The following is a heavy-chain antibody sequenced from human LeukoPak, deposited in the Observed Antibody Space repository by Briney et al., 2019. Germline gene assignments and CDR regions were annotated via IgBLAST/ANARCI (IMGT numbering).Heavy chain of an antibody. D-gene: IGHD4-11*01. V-gene: IGHV5-51*01. Sequence: GESLKISCKGSGYSFTSYWIGWVRQMPGKGLEWMGIIYPGDSDTRYSPSFQGQVTISADKSISTAYLQWSSLKASDTAVYYCARLTTLGYRAPRCFDYWGQGTLVTVSS. CDR3: ARLTTLGYRAPRCFDY. CDR2: IYPGDSDT. CDR1: GYSFTSYW. J-gene: IGHJ4*02.